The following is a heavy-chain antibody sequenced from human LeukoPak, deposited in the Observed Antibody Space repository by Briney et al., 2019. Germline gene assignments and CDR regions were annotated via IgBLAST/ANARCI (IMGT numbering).Heavy chain of an antibody. CDR2: IYSGGST. CDR3: ARDLGDYVWDLNWFDP. CDR1: GFTVSSNY. D-gene: IGHD3-16*01. Sequence: PGGSLRLSCAASGFTVSSNYMSWVRQAPGKGLEWVSVIYSGGSTYYADSVKGRFTISRDNSKNTLYLQMNSLRAEDTAVYYCARDLGDYVWDLNWFDPWGQGTLATVSS. V-gene: IGHV3-66*01. J-gene: IGHJ5*02.